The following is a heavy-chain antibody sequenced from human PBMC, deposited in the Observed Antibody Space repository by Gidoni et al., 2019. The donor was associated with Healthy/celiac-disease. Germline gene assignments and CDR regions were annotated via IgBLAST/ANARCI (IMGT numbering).Heavy chain of an antibody. Sequence: QVQLVQSGAEVKKPGASVKFSCKVSGYTLTELSMHWVRQAPGKGLEGMGGFDPEDGETIYAQKVQGRVTMTEDTSTDTAYMELSSLRSEDTAVYYCATGCGGDCYHDNYGMDVWGQGTTVTVSS. CDR2: FDPEDGET. D-gene: IGHD2-21*02. CDR3: ATGCGGDCYHDNYGMDV. V-gene: IGHV1-24*01. J-gene: IGHJ6*02. CDR1: GYTLTELS.